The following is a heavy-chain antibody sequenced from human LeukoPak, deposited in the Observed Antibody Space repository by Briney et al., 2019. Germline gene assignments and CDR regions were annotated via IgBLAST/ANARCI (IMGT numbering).Heavy chain of an antibody. CDR3: ARERRVGRFLDSAYYFDY. J-gene: IGHJ4*02. V-gene: IGHV1-69*13. Sequence: ASVKLSCKASGGTFSSYAISWVRQAPGQGLEWMGGIIPIFGTANYTQKFQGRVTITADESTSTAYMELSSLRSEDTAVYYCARERRVGRFLDSAYYFDYWGQGTLVTVSS. D-gene: IGHD3/OR15-3a*01. CDR1: GGTFSSYA. CDR2: IIPIFGTA.